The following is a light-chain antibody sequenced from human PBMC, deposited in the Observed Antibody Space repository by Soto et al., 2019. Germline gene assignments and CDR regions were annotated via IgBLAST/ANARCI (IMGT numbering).Light chain of an antibody. CDR2: DVT. V-gene: IGLV2-14*01. CDR1: SSDVGGYNY. Sequence: QSALTQPGSVSGSPGQSITISCTGTSSDVGGYNYVSWYQQHPGKAPKLMIYDVTNRPSGVSNRFSGSKSGNTASLTISGLQAEDEAVYYCSSYSSSSTLVFGGGTKLTVL. CDR3: SSYSSSSTLV. J-gene: IGLJ2*01.